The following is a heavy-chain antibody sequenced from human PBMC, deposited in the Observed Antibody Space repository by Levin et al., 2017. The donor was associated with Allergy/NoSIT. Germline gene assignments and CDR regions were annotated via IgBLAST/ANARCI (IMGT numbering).Heavy chain of an antibody. Sequence: PSETLSLTCTVSGGSISSGDYYWSWIRQPPGKGLEWIGYIYYSGSTYYNPSLKSRVTISVDTSKNQFSLKLSSVTAADTAVYYCARVMDYYYGMDVWGQGTTVTVSS. V-gene: IGHV4-30-4*01. CDR1: GGSISSGDYY. D-gene: IGHD3-10*01. J-gene: IGHJ6*02. CDR2: IYYSGST. CDR3: ARVMDYYYGMDV.